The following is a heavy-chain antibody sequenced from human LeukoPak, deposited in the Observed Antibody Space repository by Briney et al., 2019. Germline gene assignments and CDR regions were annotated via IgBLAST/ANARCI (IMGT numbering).Heavy chain of an antibody. CDR3: ARDRHYYDSSGYFDY. J-gene: IGHJ4*02. V-gene: IGHV3-66*01. CDR1: GFTVSSNY. D-gene: IGHD3-22*01. CDR2: IYSGGST. Sequence: PGGSLRLSCAASGFTVSSNYMSWVRQAPGKGLEWVSVIYSGGSTYYADSVKGRFTISRDNSKNTLYLQMNSLRAEDTAVYYCARDRHYYDSSGYFDYWGQGTLVTVSS.